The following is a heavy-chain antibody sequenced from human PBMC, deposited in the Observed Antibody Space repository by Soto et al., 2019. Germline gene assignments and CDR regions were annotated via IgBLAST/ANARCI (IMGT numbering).Heavy chain of an antibody. CDR3: ARGGGSGSYEIYYYGMDV. J-gene: IGHJ6*02. CDR2: INSDGSST. CDR1: GFTFSSYW. V-gene: IGHV3-74*01. D-gene: IGHD3-10*01. Sequence: GGSLRLSCAASGFTFSSYWMHWVRQAPGKGLVWVSRINSDGSSTSYADSVKGRFTISRDNAKNTLYLQMNSLRAEDTAVYYCARGGGSGSYEIYYYGMDVWGQGTTVTVSS.